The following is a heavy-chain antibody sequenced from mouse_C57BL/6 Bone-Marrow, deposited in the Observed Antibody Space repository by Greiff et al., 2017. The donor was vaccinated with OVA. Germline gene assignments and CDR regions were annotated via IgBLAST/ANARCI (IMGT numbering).Heavy chain of an antibody. CDR3: ARSDYDGSRGYFDV. J-gene: IGHJ1*03. D-gene: IGHD1-1*01. CDR1: GYAFSSSW. V-gene: IGHV1-82*01. Sequence: VMLVESGPELVKPGASVKISCKASGYAFSSSWMNWVKQRPGKGLEWIGRIYPGDGDTNSNGKFKGKATLTADKSSSTAYMQLSSLTSEDSAVYFGARSDYDGSRGYFDVWGTGTTVTVSS. CDR2: IYPGDGDT.